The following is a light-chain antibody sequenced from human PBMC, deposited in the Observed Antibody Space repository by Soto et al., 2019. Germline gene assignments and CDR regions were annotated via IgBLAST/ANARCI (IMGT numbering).Light chain of an antibody. CDR2: GAS. V-gene: IGKV3-20*01. CDR1: QSVSSSY. Sequence: EIVMTQSPGTLSLSPGETATLSCRASQSVSSSYLAWYQQKPGQAPRLLIYGASSRATGIPDRFSGSGSGTDFTLTISRLEPEDFAVYYCQQYGSSPLMTFGQGTRLEIK. CDR3: QQYGSSPLMT. J-gene: IGKJ5*01.